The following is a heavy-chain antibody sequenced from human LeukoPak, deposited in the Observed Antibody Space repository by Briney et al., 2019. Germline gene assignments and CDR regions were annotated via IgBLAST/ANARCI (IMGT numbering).Heavy chain of an antibody. J-gene: IGHJ5*02. CDR3: ARDNSVGDNAWWFDP. D-gene: IGHD1-26*01. Sequence: ASVKVSCKSSGYTFTSYYMHWVRQAPGQGLEWMGLINPTGGSTGYAQKFQGRVTMTRDMSTSTDYMELSSLRSEDTAIYYCARDNSVGDNAWWFDPWGQGTLVTVSS. CDR2: INPTGGST. CDR1: GYTFTSYY. V-gene: IGHV1-46*01.